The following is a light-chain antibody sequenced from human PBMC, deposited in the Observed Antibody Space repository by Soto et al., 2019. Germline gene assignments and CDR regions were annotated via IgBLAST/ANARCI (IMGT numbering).Light chain of an antibody. Sequence: DVVMTQSPLSLPVTLGQPASISCRSSQSLVHSDGNTYLHWFQQRLGQSPRRLIYKVSNRDSGVPDRWSCSGSYSDFTLKISRVEADDVGVYYCMQGTHWPPAFGGGTKVEIK. CDR3: MQGTHWPPA. J-gene: IGKJ4*01. CDR1: QSLVHSDGNTY. V-gene: IGKV2-30*02. CDR2: KVS.